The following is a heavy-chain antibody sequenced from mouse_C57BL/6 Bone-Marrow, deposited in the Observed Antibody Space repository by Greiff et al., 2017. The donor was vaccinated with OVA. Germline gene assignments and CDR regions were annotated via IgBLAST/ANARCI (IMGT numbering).Heavy chain of an antibody. V-gene: IGHV2-5*01. D-gene: IGHD1-1*01. CDR1: GFSLTSYG. J-gene: IGHJ3*01. CDR2: IWRGGST. CDR3: AKNGGYYGSSYAAD. Sequence: QVQLQQSGPGLVQPSQSLSITCTVSGFSLTSYGVHWVRQSPGKGLEWLGVIWRGGSTDYNAAFMSRLSITKDNSKSQVFFKMNSLQADDSAIYYCAKNGGYYGSSYAADWGQGTLVTVSA.